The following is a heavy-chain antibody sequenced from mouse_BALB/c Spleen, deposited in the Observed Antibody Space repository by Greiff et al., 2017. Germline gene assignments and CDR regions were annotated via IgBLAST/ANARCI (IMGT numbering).Heavy chain of an antibody. CDR2: IYPYNGGT. V-gene: IGHV1S29*02. J-gene: IGHJ2*01. CDR3: ARRDYYGSSYYFDY. CDR1: GYTFTDYN. Sequence: VQLQQSGPELVKPGASVKISCKASGYTFTDYNMHWVKQSHGKSLEWIGYIYPYNGGTGYNQKFKSKATSTVDNSSSTAYMELSSLTSEDSAVYYCARRDYYGSSYYFDYWGQGTTLTVSS. D-gene: IGHD1-1*01.